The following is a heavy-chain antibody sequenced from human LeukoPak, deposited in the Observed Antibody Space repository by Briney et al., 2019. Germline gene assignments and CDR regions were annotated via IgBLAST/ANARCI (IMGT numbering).Heavy chain of an antibody. Sequence: PGGSLRLSCGVSGFTFSSYAMSWVRQAPGKGLEWVAVISYDGSNKYYADSVKGRFTISRDNSKNTLYLQMNSLRAEDTAVYYCARDGSGSYLGAFDIWGQGTMVTVSS. CDR3: ARDGSGSYLGAFDI. D-gene: IGHD1-26*01. CDR1: GFTFSSYA. CDR2: ISYDGSNK. V-gene: IGHV3-30*16. J-gene: IGHJ3*02.